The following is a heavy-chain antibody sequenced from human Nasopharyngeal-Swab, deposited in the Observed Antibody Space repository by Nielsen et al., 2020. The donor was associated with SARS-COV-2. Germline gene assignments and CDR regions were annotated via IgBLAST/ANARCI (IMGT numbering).Heavy chain of an antibody. CDR3: AREGNSGFDY. CDR1: GGSISSYY. V-gene: IGHV4-59*12. D-gene: IGHD1-26*01. J-gene: IGHJ4*02. CDR2: IYHSGST. Sequence: SETLSLTCTVSGGSISSYYWSWIRQPPGKGLEWIGYIYHSGSTYYNPSLKSRVTISVDRSKNQFSLKLSSVTAADTAVYYCAREGNSGFDYWGQGTLVTVFS.